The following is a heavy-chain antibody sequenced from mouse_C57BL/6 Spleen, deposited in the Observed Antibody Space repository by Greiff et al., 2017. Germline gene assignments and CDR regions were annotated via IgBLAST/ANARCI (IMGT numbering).Heavy chain of an antibody. J-gene: IGHJ2*01. V-gene: IGHV1-64*01. CDR2: IHPNSGST. CDR1: GYTFTSYW. Sequence: QVQLQQPGAELVKPGASVTLSCKASGYTFTSYWMHWVKQRPGQGLEWIGMIHPNSGSTNYNEKFKSKATLTVDKSSSTASMQLSSLKSEDSAVYYCAREPGTCFDYWGQGTTLTVSS. CDR3: AREPGTCFDY. D-gene: IGHD4-1*01.